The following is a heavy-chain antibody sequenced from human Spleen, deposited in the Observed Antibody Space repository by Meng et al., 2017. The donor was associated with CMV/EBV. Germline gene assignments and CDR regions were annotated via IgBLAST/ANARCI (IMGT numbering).Heavy chain of an antibody. V-gene: IGHV3-7*01. D-gene: IGHD3-10*01. J-gene: IGHJ4*02. CDR2: IKQDGTEK. CDR3: GNAWGDYGSGSTDY. CDR1: GFTFSRYW. Sequence: GGSLRLSCEASGFTFSRYWMNWVRQMPGKGLEWVAMIKQDGTEKYYVDSVKGRFTISRDNAKNSVYLQMTSLRAEDTAVYYCGNAWGDYGSGSTDYWGQGTLVTVSS.